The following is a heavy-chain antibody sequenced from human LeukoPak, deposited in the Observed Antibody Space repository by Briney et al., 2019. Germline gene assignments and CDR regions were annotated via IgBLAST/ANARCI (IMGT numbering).Heavy chain of an antibody. V-gene: IGHV3-23*01. CDR1: GFTFSSYA. CDR2: ISGSGGST. CDR3: AKDAGYSSGQTAFDY. J-gene: IGHJ4*02. D-gene: IGHD6-19*01. Sequence: QTGGSLRLSCAASGFTFSSYAMSWVRQAPGKGLEWVSAISGSGGSTYYADSVKGRFTISRDNSKNTLYLQMNSLRAEDTALYYCAKDAGYSSGQTAFDYWGQGTLVTVSS.